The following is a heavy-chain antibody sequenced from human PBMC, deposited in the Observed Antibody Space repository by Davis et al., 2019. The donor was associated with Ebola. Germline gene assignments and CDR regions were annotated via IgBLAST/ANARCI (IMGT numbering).Heavy chain of an antibody. Sequence: MPSETLSLTCTVSGGSISNYYWSWIRQPPGKGLEWIGYIYKSGSTNYNPSFKSRVTISVDTSKNQFSLKLSSVTAADTAVYYCASLTVVTSIDYWGQGTLVTVSS. CDR3: ASLTVVTSIDY. J-gene: IGHJ4*02. D-gene: IGHD4-23*01. CDR1: GGSISNYY. V-gene: IGHV4-59*01. CDR2: IYKSGST.